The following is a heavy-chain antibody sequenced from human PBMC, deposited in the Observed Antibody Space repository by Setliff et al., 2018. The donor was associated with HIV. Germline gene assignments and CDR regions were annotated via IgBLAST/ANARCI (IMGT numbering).Heavy chain of an antibody. CDR3: AREFSERSPNPDHYYYYMDV. CDR1: GGSIGSYH. J-gene: IGHJ6*03. D-gene: IGHD6-19*01. CDR2: IRHSGYT. V-gene: IGHV4-59*01. Sequence: SETLSLTCNVSGGSIGSYHWAWIRQPPGKGLEYIGNIRHSGYTNYNPSLKSRLNMSVDTSNYQISLKLTAVTAADTAVYYCAREFSERSPNPDHYYYYMDVWGKGTTVTSP.